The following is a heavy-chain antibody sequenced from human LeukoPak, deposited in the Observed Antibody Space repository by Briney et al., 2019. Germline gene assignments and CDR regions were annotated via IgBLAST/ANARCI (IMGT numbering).Heavy chain of an antibody. CDR2: ISSSSSYI. J-gene: IGHJ4*02. D-gene: IGHD3-3*01. V-gene: IGHV3-21*01. CDR1: GFTFSSYS. Sequence: GGSLRLSCAASGFTFSSYSMNWVRQALGKGLEWVSSISSSSSYIYYADSVKGRFTISRDNAKNSLYLQMNSLRAEDTAVYYCAREYRVFGVVMGYWGQGTLVTVSS. CDR3: AREYRVFGVVMGY.